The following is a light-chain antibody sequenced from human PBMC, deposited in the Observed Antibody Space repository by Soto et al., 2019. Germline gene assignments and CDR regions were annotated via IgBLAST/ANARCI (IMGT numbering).Light chain of an antibody. V-gene: IGKV3D-15*01. J-gene: IGKJ4*01. Sequence: EKVMTQSPATLSVSPGETATLSCRASQSVTNNYLAWYQQKPGLAPRLLIHDVSTRATGIPARFSGSGSGTEFTLTISSLQSEDFATYYCQQYDNLPLTFGGGTKVEIK. CDR2: DVS. CDR1: QSVTNN. CDR3: QQYDNLPLT.